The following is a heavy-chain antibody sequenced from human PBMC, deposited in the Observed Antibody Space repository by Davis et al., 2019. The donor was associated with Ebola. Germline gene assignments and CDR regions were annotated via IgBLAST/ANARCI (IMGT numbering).Heavy chain of an antibody. V-gene: IGHV3-48*01. CDR2: ISSSATRI. Sequence: GESLKISCTASGFSFSDYEMNWVRQAPGKGLEWISYISSSATRIYYADSVQGRFTISRDNSRNTLYLQMNSLRAEDTAVYYCGRDPSHYGLDVWGQGTTVTVSS. CDR1: GFSFSDYE. CDR3: GRDPSHYGLDV. J-gene: IGHJ6*02.